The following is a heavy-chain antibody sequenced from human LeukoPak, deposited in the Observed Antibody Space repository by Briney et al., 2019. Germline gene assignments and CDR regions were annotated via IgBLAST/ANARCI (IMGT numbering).Heavy chain of an antibody. CDR2: IYPGDSDT. J-gene: IGHJ5*02. Sequence: GEALKISCKGCGYSFTCYWIGWVREMAGKGLEWVGIIYPGDSDTRYNPSFQGQVTISADKSISTAYLQWSSLKASDTAMYSCARLGPFVLDPWGQGTLVTVSS. D-gene: IGHD3-10*01. V-gene: IGHV5-51*01. CDR3: ARLGPFVLDP. CDR1: GYSFTCYW.